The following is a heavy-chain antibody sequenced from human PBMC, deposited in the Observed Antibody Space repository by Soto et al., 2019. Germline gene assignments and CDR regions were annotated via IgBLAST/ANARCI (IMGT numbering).Heavy chain of an antibody. CDR2: INPNTGDT. D-gene: IGHD3-22*01. CDR3: ARDTYDTTGYPLDY. Sequence: EASVKVSCKASGYTFTDYYLHWVRQAPGQGLESMGWINPNTGDTNYAQKFQGRVTMTRDTSISTAYMELRRLTSDDTAIYYCARDTYDTTGYPLDYWGQGTLVTVSS. J-gene: IGHJ4*02. V-gene: IGHV1-2*02. CDR1: GYTFTDYY.